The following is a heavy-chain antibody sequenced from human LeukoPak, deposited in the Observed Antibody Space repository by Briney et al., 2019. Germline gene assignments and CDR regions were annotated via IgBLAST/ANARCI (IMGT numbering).Heavy chain of an antibody. CDR3: ARTRSAVNTKGLDS. D-gene: IGHD2-2*01. CDR1: GFAVSSNY. CDR2: VYSGGST. V-gene: IGHV3-53*01. Sequence: GGSLRLSCAASGFAVSSNYMTWVRQAPGKGLEWVSVVYSGGSTEYADSVKGRFTISRDNSKNTLYLQMNSLRAEDTAVYYCARTRSAVNTKGLDSWGQGTLVTVSS. J-gene: IGHJ4*02.